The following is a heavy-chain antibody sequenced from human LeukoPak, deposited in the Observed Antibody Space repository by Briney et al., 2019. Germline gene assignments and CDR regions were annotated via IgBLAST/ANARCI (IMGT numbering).Heavy chain of an antibody. CDR1: GFISNNYG. Sequence: GGSLRLSCAASGFISNNYGLVWVRQPPGKGLEWVSAISNDGGVTTYADFVKGPFTISRDNSKNTLFLQMNSLRADDMALYYCAKGSSGYFLDLWGQGTLVTVSS. J-gene: IGHJ5*02. D-gene: IGHD3-22*01. CDR2: ISNDGGVT. V-gene: IGHV3-23*01. CDR3: AKGSSGYFLDL.